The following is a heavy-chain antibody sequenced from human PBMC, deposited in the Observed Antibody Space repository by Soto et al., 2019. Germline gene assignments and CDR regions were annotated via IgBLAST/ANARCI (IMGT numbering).Heavy chain of an antibody. CDR3: AKEVGSDGSGYWADY. Sequence: EVQLLESGGGLVQPGGSLRLSCAASGFTFNTYAVTWVRQAPGKGLEWVSAISGGGNHTYYADSVKGRVTVSRDNSKNTADRQMTRQRADDTAVYDCAKEVGSDGSGYWADYWGQGTLVTVSS. CDR1: GFTFNTYA. J-gene: IGHJ4*02. CDR2: ISGGGNHT. D-gene: IGHD2-15*01. V-gene: IGHV3-23*01.